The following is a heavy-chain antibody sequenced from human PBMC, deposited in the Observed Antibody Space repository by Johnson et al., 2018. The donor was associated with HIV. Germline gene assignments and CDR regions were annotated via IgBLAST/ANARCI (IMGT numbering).Heavy chain of an antibody. V-gene: IGHV3-30*04. D-gene: IGHD2-2*01. CDR1: GFTFSSYA. CDR3: ARNGLIPAAKGVAFDI. CDR2: ISYDGSNK. Sequence: VQLVESGGGVVQPGRSLRLSCAASGFTFSSYAMHWVRQAPGKGLEWVAVISYDGSNKYYADSVKGRFTISRDNSKNTLYLQMNSLRAEDTAVYYCARNGLIPAAKGVAFDIWGQGTTVTVSS. J-gene: IGHJ3*02.